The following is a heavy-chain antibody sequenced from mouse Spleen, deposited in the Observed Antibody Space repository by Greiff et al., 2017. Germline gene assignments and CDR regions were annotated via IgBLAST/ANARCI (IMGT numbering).Heavy chain of an antibody. Sequence: EVKLMESGGGLVKPGGSLKLSCAASGFTFSDYGMHWVRQAPEKGLEWVAYISSGSSTIYYADTVKGRFTISRDNAKNTLFLQMTSLRSEDTAMYYCASRDDEAMDYWGQGTTVTVSS. CDR2: ISSGSSTI. J-gene: IGHJ4*01. CDR1: GFTFSDYG. CDR3: ASRDDEAMDY. D-gene: IGHD2-14*01. V-gene: IGHV5-17*01.